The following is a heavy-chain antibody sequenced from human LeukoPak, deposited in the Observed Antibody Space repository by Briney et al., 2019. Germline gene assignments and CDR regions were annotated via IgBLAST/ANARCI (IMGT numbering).Heavy chain of an antibody. CDR2: INPSGGST. CDR1: GYTFTSYY. CDR3: ARDGGYCSGGSCSAFDI. Sequence: ASVKVSCKASGYTFTSYYMHWVRQAPGQGLEWMGIINPSGGSTSYAQKFQGRVTMTRDMSTSTVYMELSSLRSEDTAVYYCARDGGYCSGGSCSAFDIRGQGTMVTVSS. J-gene: IGHJ3*02. V-gene: IGHV1-46*01. D-gene: IGHD2-15*01.